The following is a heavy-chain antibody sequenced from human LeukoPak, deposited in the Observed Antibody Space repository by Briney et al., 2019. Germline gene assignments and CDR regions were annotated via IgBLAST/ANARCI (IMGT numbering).Heavy chain of an antibody. J-gene: IGHJ4*02. CDR2: IYYSGST. D-gene: IGHD5-18*01. CDR3: ARVLDTAMALGFYYFDY. CDR1: GGSISSYY. Sequence: SETLSLTCTVSGGSISSYYWSWIRQPPGKGLEWIGYIYYSGSTNYNPSLKSRVTISVDTSKNQSSLKLSSVTAADTAVYYCARVLDTAMALGFYYFDYWGQGTLVTVSS. V-gene: IGHV4-59*01.